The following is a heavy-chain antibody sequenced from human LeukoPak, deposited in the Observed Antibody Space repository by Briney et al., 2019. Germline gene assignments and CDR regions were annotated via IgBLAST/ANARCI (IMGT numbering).Heavy chain of an antibody. CDR3: ARTRTGYNVTDD. CDR1: GFTVSSSY. J-gene: IGHJ4*02. V-gene: IGHV3-53*01. D-gene: IGHD3/OR15-3a*01. CDR2: IYSGGTT. Sequence: GGSLRLSCAASGFTVSSSYMTWVRQAPGKGLQWVSVIYSGGTTFYADSVKGRFTVSRDDSGNTLFLQMNGLRADDTAMYYCARTRTGYNVTDDWGQGTLVTVSS.